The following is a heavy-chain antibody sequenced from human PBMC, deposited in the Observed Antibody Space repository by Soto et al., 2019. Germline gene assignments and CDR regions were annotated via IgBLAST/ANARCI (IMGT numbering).Heavy chain of an antibody. CDR3: ARDFGFWSGRYFDY. D-gene: IGHD3-3*01. Sequence: QVQLQESGPGLVTPSQTLSLTCTVSGGSISGGVHAWNWVRQHPGKGLQWIGYIYYSGSTSYSPSIKSRLTISVDTSKSQVSLKLTSVTAADTAVYYCARDFGFWSGRYFDYWGRGTLVTVSS. J-gene: IGHJ4*02. CDR1: GGSISGGVHA. CDR2: IYYSGST. V-gene: IGHV4-31*03.